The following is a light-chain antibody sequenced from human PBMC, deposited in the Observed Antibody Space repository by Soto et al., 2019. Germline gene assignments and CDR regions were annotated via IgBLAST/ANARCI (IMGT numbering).Light chain of an antibody. CDR3: SSYRSSATDV. CDR2: EVT. Sequence: QSVLTQPASVSGSPGQSITISCTGTSSDVGSYNYVSWYQQHPGQAPKLMIYEVTNRASGVPERFSASKSGNTASLTISGLQAGDEADYYCSSYRSSATDVFGTGTKVTVL. J-gene: IGLJ1*01. CDR1: SSDVGSYNY. V-gene: IGLV2-14*01.